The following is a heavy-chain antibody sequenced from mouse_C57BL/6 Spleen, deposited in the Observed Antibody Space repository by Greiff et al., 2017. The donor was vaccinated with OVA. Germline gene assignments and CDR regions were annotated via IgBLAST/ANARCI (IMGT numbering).Heavy chain of an antibody. J-gene: IGHJ3*01. Sequence: EVKLVESGEGLVKPGGSLKLSCAASGFTFSSYAMSWVRQTPEKRLEWVAYISSGGDYIYYADTVKGRFTISRDNARNTLYLQMSSLKSEDTAMYYCTSRGDYYGSSYVFAYWGQGTLVTVSA. CDR3: TSRGDYYGSSYVFAY. CDR1: GFTFSSYA. D-gene: IGHD1-1*01. V-gene: IGHV5-9-1*02. CDR2: ISSGGDYI.